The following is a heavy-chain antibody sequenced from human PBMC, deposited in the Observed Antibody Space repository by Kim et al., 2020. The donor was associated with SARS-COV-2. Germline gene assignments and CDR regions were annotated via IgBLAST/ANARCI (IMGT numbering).Heavy chain of an antibody. CDR1: GFTFSSYE. V-gene: IGHV3-48*03. CDR3: ASFYCSSTSCYVP. D-gene: IGHD2-2*01. J-gene: IGHJ5*02. CDR2: ISSSGSTI. Sequence: GGSLRLSCAASGFTFSSYEMNWVRQAPGKGLEWVSYISSSGSTIYYADSVKGRFTISRDNAKNSLYLQMNSLRAEDTAVYYCASFYCSSTSCYVPWGQGTLVTVSS.